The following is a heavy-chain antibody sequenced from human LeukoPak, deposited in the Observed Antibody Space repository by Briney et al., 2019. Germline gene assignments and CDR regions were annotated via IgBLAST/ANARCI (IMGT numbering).Heavy chain of an antibody. CDR3: AGGYGGN. J-gene: IGHJ4*02. CDR2: MNPNSGNT. Sequence: AXVKVSCKASGYTFTSYDINWVRQAPGQGLEWMGWMNPNSGNTVYAQKFQGRVTITRNTSISTAYMELSSLRSEDTAVYYCAGGYGGNWGQGTLVTVSS. V-gene: IGHV1-8*03. D-gene: IGHD4-23*01. CDR1: GYTFTSYD.